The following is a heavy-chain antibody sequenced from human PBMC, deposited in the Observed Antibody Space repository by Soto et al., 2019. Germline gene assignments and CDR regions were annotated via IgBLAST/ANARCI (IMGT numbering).Heavy chain of an antibody. Sequence: LSLTCTVSGGSLTSNSYYWGWIRQPPGKGLEWIGSFYYSQSTYFNPSLKSRVTISVETSKNQYSLKLSAVTAADTAVYYCARRSTVTYDYWGQGILVTVSS. V-gene: IGHV4-39*01. J-gene: IGHJ4*02. D-gene: IGHD4-17*01. CDR2: FYYSQST. CDR1: GGSLTSNSYY. CDR3: ARRSTVTYDY.